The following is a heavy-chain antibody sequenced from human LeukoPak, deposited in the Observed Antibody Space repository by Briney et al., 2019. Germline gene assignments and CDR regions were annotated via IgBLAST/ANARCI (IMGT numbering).Heavy chain of an antibody. Sequence: GASVKVSCKASGGTFSSYAISWVRQAPGQGLEWMGGIIPIFGTANYAQKFQGRVTITADESTSTAYMELSSLRSEDTAVYYCARVGYSSSAGEASRYYYYYMDVWGKGTTVTVSS. CDR1: GGTFSSYA. CDR3: ARVGYSSSAGEASRYYYYYMDV. CDR2: IIPIFGTA. D-gene: IGHD6-13*01. V-gene: IGHV1-69*13. J-gene: IGHJ6*03.